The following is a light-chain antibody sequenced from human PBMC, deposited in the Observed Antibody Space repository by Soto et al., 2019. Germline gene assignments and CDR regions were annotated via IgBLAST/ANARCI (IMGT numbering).Light chain of an antibody. J-gene: IGKJ1*01. CDR2: DAS. V-gene: IGKV3-20*01. CDR3: QQYDSSLGT. CDR1: QSLSSTY. Sequence: EILLAQSPGTLSLSPGERATLSCRASQSLSSTYLAWYQQKPGQAPRLLIYDASSRATGIPDRFSGSGSGTDVTLTINILEPEDFAVYYCQQYDSSLGTFGQGTKVDIK.